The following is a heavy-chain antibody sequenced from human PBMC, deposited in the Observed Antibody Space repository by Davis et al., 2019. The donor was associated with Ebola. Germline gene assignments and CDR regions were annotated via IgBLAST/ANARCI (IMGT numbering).Heavy chain of an antibody. V-gene: IGHV3-21*01. CDR1: GFTFSSYS. J-gene: IGHJ5*02. Sequence: GGSLRLSCAASGFTFSSYSMNWVRQAPGKGLEWVSSISSSSSYIYYADSVKGRFTISRDNAKNSLYLQMNSLRAEGTAVYYCARDRGFNWFDPWGQGTLVTFSS. CDR2: ISSSSSYI. CDR3: ARDRGFNWFDP.